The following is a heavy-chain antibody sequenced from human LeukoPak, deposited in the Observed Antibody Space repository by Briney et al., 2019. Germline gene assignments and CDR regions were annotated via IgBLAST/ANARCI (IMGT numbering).Heavy chain of an antibody. CDR3: AKDKTYYYDSSGYSPMDY. CDR1: GFTFSSYG. CDR2: IRYDGSNK. D-gene: IGHD3-22*01. J-gene: IGHJ4*02. V-gene: IGHV3-30*02. Sequence: GGSLRLSCAASGFTFSSYGMHWVRQAPGKGLEWVAFIRYDGSNKYYADSVKGRFTFSRDNSKNTLYLQMNSLRAEDTAVYYCAKDKTYYYDSSGYSPMDYWGQGTLVTVSS.